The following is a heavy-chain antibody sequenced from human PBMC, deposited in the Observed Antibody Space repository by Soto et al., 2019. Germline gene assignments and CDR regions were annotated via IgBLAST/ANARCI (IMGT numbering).Heavy chain of an antibody. V-gene: IGHV3-21*01. CDR3: AREYRNWFDP. CDR1: GFTFSTYS. J-gene: IGHJ5*02. Sequence: GGSLRLSCAASGFTFSTYSMNWVRQAPGKGLEWVSSISSSSTYIYYADSVKGRFTISRDNAKNSLYLQMNSLRAEDTAIYYCAREYRNWFDPWGQGTLVTVSS. D-gene: IGHD5-18*01. CDR2: ISSSSTYI.